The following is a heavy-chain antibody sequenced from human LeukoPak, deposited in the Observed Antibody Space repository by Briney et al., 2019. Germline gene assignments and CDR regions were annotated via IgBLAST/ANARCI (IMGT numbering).Heavy chain of an antibody. V-gene: IGHV3-48*03. J-gene: IGHJ4*02. CDR3: ARISSLIDY. Sequence: GGSLRLSCAASGFTFSSYEMNWVRQAPGKGLEWVSYISSSGSTIYYADSVKGRFTISRDNAKNSLYLQKNSLRAEDTAVYYCARISSLIDYWGQGTLVTVSS. CDR1: GFTFSSYE. CDR2: ISSSGSTI.